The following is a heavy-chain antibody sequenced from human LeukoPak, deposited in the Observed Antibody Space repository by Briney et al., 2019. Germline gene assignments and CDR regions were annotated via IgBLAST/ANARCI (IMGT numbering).Heavy chain of an antibody. J-gene: IGHJ5*02. CDR3: ARDSGTTGEVKFDP. CDR2: IYTSGST. V-gene: IGHV4-4*07. Sequence: SETLSLTCSVSGGSIKTYYWSWIRQPAGKGLEWIGRIYTSGSTTYNPSLKSRVTMSVDTSKNQFSLKLNSVTAADTAVYYCARDSGTTGEVKFDPWGQGTPVSVSS. CDR1: GGSIKTYY. D-gene: IGHD3-10*01.